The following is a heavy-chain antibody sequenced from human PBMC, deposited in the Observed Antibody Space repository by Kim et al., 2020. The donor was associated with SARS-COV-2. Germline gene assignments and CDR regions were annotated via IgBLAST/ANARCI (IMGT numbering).Heavy chain of an antibody. CDR3: ARGVRITIFGVVQKPYNWFDS. Sequence: SETLSLTCAVYGGSFSGYYWSWIRQPPGKGLEWIGEINHSGSTNYNPSLKSRVTISVDTSKNQFSLKLSSVTAADTAVYYCARGVRITIFGVVQKPYNWFDSWGQGTLVTVSS. CDR1: GGSFSGYY. CDR2: INHSGST. V-gene: IGHV4-34*01. D-gene: IGHD3-3*01. J-gene: IGHJ5*01.